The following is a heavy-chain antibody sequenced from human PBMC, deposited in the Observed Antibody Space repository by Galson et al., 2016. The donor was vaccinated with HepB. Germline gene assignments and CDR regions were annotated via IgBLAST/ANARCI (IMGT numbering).Heavy chain of an antibody. CDR3: ASWQVTDTIFDY. Sequence: SVKVSCKASGYTFTGYYMHWVRQAPGQGLERMGWINPNSGGTNYAQKFQGRVTMTRDTSISTAYMELSRLRSDDTAVYYCASWQVTDTIFDYWGQGTLVTASS. CDR2: INPNSGGT. V-gene: IGHV1-2*02. CDR1: GYTFTGYY. J-gene: IGHJ4*02. D-gene: IGHD2-21*02.